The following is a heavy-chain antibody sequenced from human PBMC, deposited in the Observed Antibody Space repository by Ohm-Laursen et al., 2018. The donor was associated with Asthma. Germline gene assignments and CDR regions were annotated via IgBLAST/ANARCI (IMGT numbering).Heavy chain of an antibody. D-gene: IGHD1-26*01. CDR3: ATLASKVGATSGRDY. V-gene: IGHV3-64*04. J-gene: IGHJ4*02. CDR1: GFTFSSYA. Sequence: SLRLSCTASGFTFSSYAMHWVRQAPGKGLEYVSAISSNGGSTYYADPVKGRFTISRDNSKNTLYLQMNSLRAEDTAVYYCATLASKVGATSGRDYWGQGTLVTVSS. CDR2: ISSNGGST.